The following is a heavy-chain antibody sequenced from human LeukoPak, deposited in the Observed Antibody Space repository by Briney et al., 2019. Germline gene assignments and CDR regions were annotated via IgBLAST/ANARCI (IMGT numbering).Heavy chain of an antibody. V-gene: IGHV1-18*01. J-gene: IGHJ5*02. CDR1: GYTFTSYG. D-gene: IGHD2-2*01. Sequence: GASVKVSCKASGYTFTSYGISWVRQAPGQGLEWMVWISAYNGNTNYAQKLQGRVTMTTDTSTSTAYMELRSLRSDDTAVYYCASVDCSSTSCYYVSDPWGQGTLVTVSS. CDR3: ASVDCSSTSCYYVSDP. CDR2: ISAYNGNT.